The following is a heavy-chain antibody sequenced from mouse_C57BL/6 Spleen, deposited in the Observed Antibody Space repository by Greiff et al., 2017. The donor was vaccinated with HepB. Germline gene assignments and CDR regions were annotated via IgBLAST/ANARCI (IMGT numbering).Heavy chain of an antibody. Sequence: EVHLVESEGGLVQPGSSMKLSCTASGFTFSDYYMAWVRQVPEKGLEWVANINYDGSSTYYLDSLKSRFIISRDNAKNILYLQMSSLKSEDTATYYCARDSITTVVATDWYFDVWGTGTTVTVSS. D-gene: IGHD1-1*01. CDR3: ARDSITTVVATDWYFDV. J-gene: IGHJ1*03. CDR2: INYDGSST. CDR1: GFTFSDYY. V-gene: IGHV5-16*01.